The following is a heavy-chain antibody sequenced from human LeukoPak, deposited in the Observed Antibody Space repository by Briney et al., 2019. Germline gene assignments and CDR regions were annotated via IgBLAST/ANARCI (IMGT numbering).Heavy chain of an antibody. CDR3: AREFGDDSRSIAAAGKSPHVYARTSAYYFDY. Sequence: RTSETLSLTCTVSGGSISSYYWSWIRQPAGKGLEWIGRIYTSGSTNYNPSLKSRVTMSVDTSKNQFSLKLSSVTAADTAVYYCAREFGDDSRSIAAAGKSPHVYARTSAYYFDYWGQGTLVTVSS. CDR1: GGSISSYY. J-gene: IGHJ4*02. CDR2: IYTSGST. D-gene: IGHD6-13*01. V-gene: IGHV4-4*07.